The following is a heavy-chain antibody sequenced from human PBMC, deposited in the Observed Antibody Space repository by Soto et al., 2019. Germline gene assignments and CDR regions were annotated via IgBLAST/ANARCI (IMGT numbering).Heavy chain of an antibody. V-gene: IGHV1-2*04. CDR1: GYTFTDYY. J-gene: IGHJ4*02. D-gene: IGHD3-22*01. CDR2: INPNTGGT. Sequence: QVHLVQSGTEVRQPGASVRVSCKASGYTFTDYYLHWVRQAPGQGPEWMGWINPNTGGTDYAQKFRDWVTRTTDTSINTAYMDLSRLKSHDTAVYYCAKGGHYDSPHYADSWGQGTLVTVSS. CDR3: AKGGHYDSPHYADS.